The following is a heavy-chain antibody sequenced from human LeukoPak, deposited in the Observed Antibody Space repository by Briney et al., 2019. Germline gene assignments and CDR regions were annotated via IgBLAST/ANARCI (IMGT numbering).Heavy chain of an antibody. CDR1: GFTFSSYS. CDR3: AREGKLRYPSYYNAFDI. CDR2: INHSGIT. V-gene: IGHV4-34*01. D-gene: IGHD3-9*01. Sequence: PGGSLRLSCAASGFTFSSYSMNWVRQTPGKGLEWIGEINHSGITNYNPSLKSRVTISVDTSKNQFSLKLSSVTAADTAVYYCAREGKLRYPSYYNAFDIWGQGTMVTVSS. J-gene: IGHJ3*02.